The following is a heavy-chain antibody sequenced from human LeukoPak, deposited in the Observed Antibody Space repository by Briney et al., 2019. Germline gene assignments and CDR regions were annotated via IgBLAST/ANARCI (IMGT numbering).Heavy chain of an antibody. CDR2: ISSSGSTI. D-gene: IGHD4-17*01. V-gene: IGHV3-48*03. Sequence: PGGSLRLSCAASGFTFSSYEMNWVRQAPGKGLEWVSYISSSGSTIYYADSVKGRFTISRGNAKNSLYLQMNSLRAEDTAVYYCARSYTTVTYDYWGQGTLVTVSS. J-gene: IGHJ4*02. CDR3: ARSYTTVTYDY. CDR1: GFTFSSYE.